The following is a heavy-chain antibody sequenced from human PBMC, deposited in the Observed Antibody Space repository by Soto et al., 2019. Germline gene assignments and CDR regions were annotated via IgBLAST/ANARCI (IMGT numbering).Heavy chain of an antibody. CDR1: GFMFSAYT. J-gene: IGHJ4*02. V-gene: IGHV3-21*01. CDR2: ITSNSDHI. Sequence: GGSLRLSCAASGFMFSAYTMSWVRQAPGKGLEWLSSITSNSDHIDYADSVRGRFTVSRDNARKSLYLQMDSLGAEDTGVYYCATPYYYHHWGPGTLVTVSS. CDR3: ATPYYYHH.